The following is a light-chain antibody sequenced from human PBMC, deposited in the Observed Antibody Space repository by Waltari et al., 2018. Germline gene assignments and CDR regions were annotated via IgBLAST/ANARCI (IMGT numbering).Light chain of an antibody. J-gene: IGKJ1*01. CDR3: QHYVNLPVT. CDR1: QSVGRS. CDR2: DTS. Sequence: EIVLTQSPGTLSLSPGERATLSCRASQSVGRSLAGYQQKPGLPPRLLIYDTSSRATGTPGRFSGSGSWTDFSLAISSLEPEDFAVYFCQHYVNLPVTFGQGTKVEI. V-gene: IGKV3-20*01.